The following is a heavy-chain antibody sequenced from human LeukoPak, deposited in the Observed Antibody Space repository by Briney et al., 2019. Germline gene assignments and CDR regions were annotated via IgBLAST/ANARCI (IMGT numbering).Heavy chain of an antibody. V-gene: IGHV3-30-3*01. CDR2: ISYDGSIK. D-gene: IGHD2-15*01. CDR3: ARDLSEKYSIDY. J-gene: IGHJ4*02. Sequence: GGSLRLSCAASGFTFSGYAIHWVRQASGKGLEWVAFISYDGSIKYYADSVKGRCTISRDNSKNTLNLQINSLRAEDTAVYYCARDLSEKYSIDYWGQGTLVTVSS. CDR1: GFTFSGYA.